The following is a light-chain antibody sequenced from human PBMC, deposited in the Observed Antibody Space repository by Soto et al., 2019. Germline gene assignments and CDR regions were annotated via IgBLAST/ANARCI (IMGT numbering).Light chain of an antibody. CDR2: TAS. CDR3: QQANSFPLT. V-gene: IGKV1-12*01. CDR1: QGISTL. J-gene: IGKJ4*01. Sequence: DIQMTQSPSSVSASVGDRVTITCRASQGISTLFAWYQQKPGKAPNLLIHTASSLQSEVPSRFSGSGSGTDFTLTISSLQPEDFATYYCQQANSFPLTFGGGTKVEIK.